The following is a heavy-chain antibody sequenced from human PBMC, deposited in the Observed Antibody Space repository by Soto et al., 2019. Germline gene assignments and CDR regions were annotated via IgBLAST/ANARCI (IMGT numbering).Heavy chain of an antibody. CDR1: GFTFSSYA. CDR2: IWYDGSNK. J-gene: IGHJ6*02. Sequence: PGGSLRLSCAASGFTFSSYAMHWVRQAPGKGLEWVAVIWYDGSNKYYADSVKGRFTISRDNSKNTLYLQMNSLRAEDTAVYYCARDGYGDSLPNYYYYYYGMDVWGQGTTVTVSS. D-gene: IGHD4-17*01. V-gene: IGHV3-33*08. CDR3: ARDGYGDSLPNYYYYYYGMDV.